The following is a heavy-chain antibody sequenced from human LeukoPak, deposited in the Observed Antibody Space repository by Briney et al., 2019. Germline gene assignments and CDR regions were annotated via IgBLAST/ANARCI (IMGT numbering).Heavy chain of an antibody. Sequence: GGSLRLSCAASGFTFSSYSMNWVRQAPGKVLEWVSSISSSSSYIYYADSVKGRFTISRDNAKNSLYLQMNSLRAEDTAVYYCARDGGDIVVVPAAADYYMDVWGKGTTVTVSS. D-gene: IGHD2-2*01. J-gene: IGHJ6*03. CDR3: ARDGGDIVVVPAAADYYMDV. CDR2: ISSSSSYI. CDR1: GFTFSSYS. V-gene: IGHV3-21*01.